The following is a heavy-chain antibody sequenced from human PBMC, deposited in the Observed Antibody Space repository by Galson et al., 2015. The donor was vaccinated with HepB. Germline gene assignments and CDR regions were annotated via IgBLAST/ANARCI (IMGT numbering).Heavy chain of an antibody. Sequence: SLRLSCATSGFHFSSYGMHWVRQAPGKGLEWVSIIWHDGSEKYYTESVKGRFPISRDNSREMVYLQMNNLRVDDTAIYYCARPPLVVDTAHDALEFWGRGTVVTVSS. CDR3: ARPPLVVDTAHDALEF. D-gene: IGHD2-21*02. CDR1: GFHFSSYG. V-gene: IGHV3-33*08. J-gene: IGHJ3*01. CDR2: IWHDGSEK.